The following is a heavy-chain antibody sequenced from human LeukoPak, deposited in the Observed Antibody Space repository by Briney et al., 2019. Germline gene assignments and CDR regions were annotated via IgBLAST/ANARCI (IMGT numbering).Heavy chain of an antibody. J-gene: IGHJ4*02. CDR3: AKGYYGSGSYGWFDY. Sequence: GGSLRLSCAASGFTFSSSAMSWVRKAPGKGLEWVSTISGSGDRTYHADSVKGRFTISRDNSKNTLFLHMNSLRAEDTAVYSCAKGYYGSGSYGWFDYWGQGTLVTVSS. CDR1: GFTFSSSA. V-gene: IGHV3-23*01. D-gene: IGHD3-10*01. CDR2: ISGSGDRT.